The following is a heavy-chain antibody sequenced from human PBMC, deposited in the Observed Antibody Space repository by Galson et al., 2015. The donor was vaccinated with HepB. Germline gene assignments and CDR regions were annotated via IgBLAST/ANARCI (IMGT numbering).Heavy chain of an antibody. J-gene: IGHJ4*02. CDR2: IIPIRGIA. Sequence: SVKVSCKASGGTFSSYTISWVRQAPGQGLEWMGRIIPIRGIANYAQKFQGRVTITTDQSTSTAYMELSSLRSEDTAVYYCARVDGIAAAGPFDYWGPGTLVSVSS. CDR1: GGTFSSYT. CDR3: ARVDGIAAAGPFDY. V-gene: IGHV1-69*02. D-gene: IGHD6-13*01.